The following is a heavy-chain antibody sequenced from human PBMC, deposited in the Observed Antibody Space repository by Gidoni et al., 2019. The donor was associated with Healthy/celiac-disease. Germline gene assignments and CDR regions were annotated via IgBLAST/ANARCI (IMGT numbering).Heavy chain of an antibody. CDR1: GFTVRSNY. V-gene: IGHV3-66*01. CDR2: IYCGGST. D-gene: IGHD4-17*01. Sequence: EVQLVESGGGLVQPGGSLRLSCAASGFTVRSNYMSWGRQAPGKGLEWVSVIYCGGSTYYADSVKGRFTISRDNSKNTLYLQMNRLRAEDTAVYYCARDLGGDYDYWGQGTLVTVSS. CDR3: ARDLGGDYDY. J-gene: IGHJ4*02.